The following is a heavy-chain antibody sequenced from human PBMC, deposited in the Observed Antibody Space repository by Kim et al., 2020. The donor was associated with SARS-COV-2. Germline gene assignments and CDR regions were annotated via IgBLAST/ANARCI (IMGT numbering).Heavy chain of an antibody. CDR2: INHSGST. D-gene: IGHD4-17*01. CDR3: APKGGDYKNSNWFDP. V-gene: IGHV4-34*01. CDR1: GGSFSGYY. J-gene: IGHJ5*02. Sequence: SETLSLTCAVYGGSFSGYYWNWIRRPPGKGLEWIGEINHSGSTNYNPSLKSRVTISVDTSKNQFSLKLSSVTAADTAVYYCAPKGGDYKNSNWFDPWGQGTLVTVSS.